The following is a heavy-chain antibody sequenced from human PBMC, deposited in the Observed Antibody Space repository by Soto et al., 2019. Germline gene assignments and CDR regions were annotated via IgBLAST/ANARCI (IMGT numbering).Heavy chain of an antibody. Sequence: PGRSQRHSCAASGFTFDDHAMRWVRRAPGKGPEWVSGISWDSTSIGYADSVKGRFTISRDSAKKSLYLQMNSLRAEDTAVYFCAKDFTAMVRLCDYWGQGTLVTVSS. V-gene: IGHV3-9*01. J-gene: IGHJ4*02. D-gene: IGHD5-18*01. CDR3: AKDFTAMVRLCDY. CDR2: ISWDSTSI. CDR1: GFTFDDHA.